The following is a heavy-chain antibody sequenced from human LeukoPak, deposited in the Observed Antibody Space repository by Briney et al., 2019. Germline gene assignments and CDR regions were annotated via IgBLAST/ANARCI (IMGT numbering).Heavy chain of an antibody. CDR1: GYSFTSYW. Sequence: GESLKISCKGSGYSFTSYWIGWVRQMPGKGLEWMGIIYPGDSNTRYSPSFQGQVTISADKSISTAYLQWSSLKASDTAMYYCARTITMVRGVFDYWGQGTLVTVSS. J-gene: IGHJ4*02. D-gene: IGHD3-10*01. CDR3: ARTITMVRGVFDY. V-gene: IGHV5-51*01. CDR2: IYPGDSNT.